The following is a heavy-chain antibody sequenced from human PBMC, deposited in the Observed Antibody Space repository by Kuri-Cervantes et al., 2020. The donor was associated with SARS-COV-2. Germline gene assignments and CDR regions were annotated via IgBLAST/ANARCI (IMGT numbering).Heavy chain of an antibody. CDR3: VRVRVEWELLDAFDV. Sequence: GESLKISCAASGFTSSSYGMHWVRQAPGKGLEWVAVISYDGSNKYYADSVKGRFTISRDNSKNTLNLQMSSLRPEDTAVYYCVRVRVEWELLDAFDVWGQGTMVTVSS. V-gene: IGHV3-30*03. J-gene: IGHJ3*01. CDR1: GFTSSSYG. D-gene: IGHD3-3*01. CDR2: ISYDGSNK.